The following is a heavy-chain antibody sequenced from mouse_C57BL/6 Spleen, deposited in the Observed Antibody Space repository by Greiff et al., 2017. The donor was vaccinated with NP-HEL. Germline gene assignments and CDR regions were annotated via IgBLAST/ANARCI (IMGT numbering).Heavy chain of an antibody. Sequence: EVKLVESVAELVRPGASVKLSCTASGFNIKNTYMHWVKQRPEQGLEWIGRIDPANGNTKYAPKFQGKATITADTSSNTAYLQLSSLTSEDTAIYYCARSHTQYYYAMDYWGQGTSVTVSS. CDR3: ARSHTQYYYAMDY. J-gene: IGHJ4*01. D-gene: IGHD3-1*01. CDR1: GFNIKNTY. CDR2: IDPANGNT. V-gene: IGHV14-3*01.